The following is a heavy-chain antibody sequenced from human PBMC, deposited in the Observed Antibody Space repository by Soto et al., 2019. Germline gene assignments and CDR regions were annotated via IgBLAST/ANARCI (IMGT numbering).Heavy chain of an antibody. CDR1: GDSINTGDYY. Sequence: PSETLSLTCTVSGDSINTGDYYWSWLRQPPRKGLEWIGYIYYTGSTYYNPSLKSQFTISIDTSKTQFSLKVNSVTAADTAVYYCARIPLLQGGWFDPWGQGTLVTASS. V-gene: IGHV4-30-4*01. CDR2: IYYTGST. J-gene: IGHJ5*02. D-gene: IGHD1-26*01. CDR3: ARIPLLQGGWFDP.